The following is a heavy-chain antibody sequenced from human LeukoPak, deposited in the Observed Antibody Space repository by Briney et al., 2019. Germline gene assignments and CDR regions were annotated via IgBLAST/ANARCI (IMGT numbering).Heavy chain of an antibody. CDR1: GFTFSSYA. CDR2: ISYDGSNK. CDR3: ARSGYCSSTSCLKAFDY. D-gene: IGHD2-2*03. J-gene: IGHJ4*02. V-gene: IGHV3-30-3*01. Sequence: GGSLRLSCAASGFTFSSYAMHWVRQAPGKGLEWVAVISYDGSNKYYADSVKGRFTISRDNSKNTLYLQMNSLITEDTAVYYCARSGYCSSTSCLKAFDYWGQGTLVTVSS.